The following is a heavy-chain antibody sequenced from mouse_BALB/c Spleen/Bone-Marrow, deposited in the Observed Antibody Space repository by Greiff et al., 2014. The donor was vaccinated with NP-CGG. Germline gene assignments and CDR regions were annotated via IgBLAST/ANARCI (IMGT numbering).Heavy chain of an antibody. CDR1: GYAFSSYW. CDR3: ARGVPMDY. CDR2: IYPGDGDT. J-gene: IGHJ4*01. V-gene: IGHV1-80*01. Sequence: QVQLKESGAELVRSGSSVKISCKASGYAFSSYWMNWVKQRPGQGLEWIGQIYPGDGDTNYNGKFKGKATLTADKSSSTAYMQLSSLTSEDSAVYFCARGVPMDYWGQGTSVTVSS.